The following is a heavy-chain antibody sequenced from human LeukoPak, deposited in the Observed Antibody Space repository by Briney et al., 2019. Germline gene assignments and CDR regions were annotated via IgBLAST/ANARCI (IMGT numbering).Heavy chain of an antibody. V-gene: IGHV4-39*01. CDR3: ARLSTVTTSFDY. CDR1: AGSISSTSYY. CDR2: FSYSGNT. Sequence: PSETLSLTCTVSAGSISSTSYYWGWIRQPPGKGLEWIGSFSYSGNTYYNPSLKSRVTMSVDTSKNQFSLKLSSVTAADTAVYYCARLSTVTTSFDYWGQGTLVTVSS. D-gene: IGHD4-11*01. J-gene: IGHJ4*02.